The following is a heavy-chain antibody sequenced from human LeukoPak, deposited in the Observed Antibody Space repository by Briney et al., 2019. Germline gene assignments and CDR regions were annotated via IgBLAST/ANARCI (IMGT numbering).Heavy chain of an antibody. CDR1: GYSISSGYY. D-gene: IGHD3-3*01. CDR3: ARLVVSRITIFGVGKGYYMDV. CDR2: IYHSGST. V-gene: IGHV4-38-2*01. J-gene: IGHJ6*03. Sequence: PSETLSLTCAVSGYSISSGYYWGWIRQPPGKGLEWIGSIYHSGSTYYNPSLKSRVTISVDTSKNQFSLKLSSVTAADTAVYYCARLVVSRITIFGVGKGYYMDVWGKGTTVTVSS.